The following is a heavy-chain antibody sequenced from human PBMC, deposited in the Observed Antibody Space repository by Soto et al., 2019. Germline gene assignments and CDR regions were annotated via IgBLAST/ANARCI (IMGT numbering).Heavy chain of an antibody. CDR3: ARDPGENWFDP. J-gene: IGHJ5*02. Sequence: ASVKVSCKASGYTFISYHIHWVRQAPGQGLEWMGIINPSGGSTTYAQKFQGRVTMTRDTSTSTVYMELSSLRSEDTAVYYCARDPGENWFDPLGQGTLVNVSS. V-gene: IGHV1-46*01. CDR1: GYTFISYH. CDR2: INPSGGST.